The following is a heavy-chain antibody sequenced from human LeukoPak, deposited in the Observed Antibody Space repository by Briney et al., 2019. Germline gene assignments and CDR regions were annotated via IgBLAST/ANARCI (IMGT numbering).Heavy chain of an antibody. V-gene: IGHV4-39*07. J-gene: IGHJ4*02. CDR3: ARDRGRLWFGELAPLDFDY. CDR2: IYHSGST. D-gene: IGHD3-10*01. CDR1: GGSISSSSYY. Sequence: SETLSLTCTVSGGSISSSSYYWGWIRQPPGKGLEWIGEIYHSGSTNYNPSLKSRVTISVDKSKNQFSLKLSSVTAADTAVYYCARDRGRLWFGELAPLDFDYWGQGTLVTVSS.